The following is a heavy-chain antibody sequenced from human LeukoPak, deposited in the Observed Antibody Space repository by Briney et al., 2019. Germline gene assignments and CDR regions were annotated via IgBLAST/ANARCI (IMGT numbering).Heavy chain of an antibody. V-gene: IGHV3-48*03. D-gene: IGHD6-19*01. CDR3: AREIVSSVAGNFDY. Sequence: GGSLRLSCAASGFTFSSYEMKWVRQAPGKGLEWVSYISSSASTRTYADSVKGRFTISRDNGKKSLYLEMNSLRAEDTAVCYCAREIVSSVAGNFDYWGQGTLVTVSS. CDR1: GFTFSSYE. CDR2: ISSSASTR. J-gene: IGHJ4*02.